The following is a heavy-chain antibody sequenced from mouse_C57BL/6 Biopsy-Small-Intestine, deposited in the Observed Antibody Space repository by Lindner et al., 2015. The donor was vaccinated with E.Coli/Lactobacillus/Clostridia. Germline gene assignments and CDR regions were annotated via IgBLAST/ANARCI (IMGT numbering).Heavy chain of an antibody. CDR1: GYSFTDYN. J-gene: IGHJ2*01. D-gene: IGHD1-1*01. V-gene: IGHV1-39*01. CDR3: ARGGDLSTVIAFDY. CDR2: INPKYGTI. Sequence: VQLQESGPELVKPGASVKISCKASGYSFTDYNMNWVKQNNGKSLEWIGVINPKYGTISYNQKFKGKATMTVDQSSSTAYMQLNSLTSEDSAVYYCARGGDLSTVIAFDYWGQGTTLTVSS.